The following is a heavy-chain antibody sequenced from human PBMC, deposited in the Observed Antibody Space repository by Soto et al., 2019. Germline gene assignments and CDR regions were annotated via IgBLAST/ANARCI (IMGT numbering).Heavy chain of an antibody. J-gene: IGHJ4*02. CDR3: AREITVAGVSADY. V-gene: IGHV3-33*01. D-gene: IGHD6-19*01. Sequence: QVQLVESGGGVVQPGRSLRLSCEASGFTFSGYGMHWVRQAPGKGLEWVAVIRFGGSETYYADPVKGRFAISRDNLKNTLYLQMNNLRAEDTAVYYCAREITVAGVSADYWGQGTLVTVSS. CDR1: GFTFSGYG. CDR2: IRFGGSET.